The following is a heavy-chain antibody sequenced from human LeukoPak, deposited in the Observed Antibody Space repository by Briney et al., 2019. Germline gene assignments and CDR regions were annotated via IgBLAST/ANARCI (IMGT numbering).Heavy chain of an antibody. CDR1: GFTFSNFG. Sequence: GGSLGLSCAASGFTFSNFGMHWVRQAPGKGLEWVTFIRYDGTNKYYADSVKGRFTISRDNSKNTLYLQMNSLRVEDTAIYYCAKVEMSTSPGGIDYWGQGTLVTVSS. D-gene: IGHD5-24*01. CDR3: AKVEMSTSPGGIDY. V-gene: IGHV3-30*02. J-gene: IGHJ4*02. CDR2: IRYDGTNK.